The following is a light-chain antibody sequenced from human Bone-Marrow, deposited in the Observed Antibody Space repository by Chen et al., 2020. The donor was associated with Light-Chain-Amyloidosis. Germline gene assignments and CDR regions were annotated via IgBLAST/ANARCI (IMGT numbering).Light chain of an antibody. V-gene: IGLV6-57*01. CDR2: EDD. Sequence: NFMLTQPYSVSESPGKTVIISCTRSSGSIATNYLQWYRQRPGSSPTTMIYEDDRRPSGVPDRFCGSIDRSSNSASLTISGLKTEDEADYYCQSYQGSSQGVFGGGTKLTVL. J-gene: IGLJ3*02. CDR3: QSYQGSSQGV. CDR1: SGSIATNY.